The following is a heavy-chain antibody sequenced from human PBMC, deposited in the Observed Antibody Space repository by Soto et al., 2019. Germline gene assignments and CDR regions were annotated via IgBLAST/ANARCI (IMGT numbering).Heavy chain of an antibody. V-gene: IGHV4-39*07. CDR1: VRTFNINADFW. D-gene: IGHD6-13*01. Sequence: PSEPLFLTCTVSVRTFNINADFWYLALVLQPPGKGLEWIGEINHSGSTNYNPSLKSRVTISVDTSKNQFSLKLSSVTAADTAVYYCARVSRSSQTGYYWFDPWGQGTLVTVSS. CDR3: ARVSRSSQTGYYWFDP. CDR2: INHSGST. J-gene: IGHJ5*02.